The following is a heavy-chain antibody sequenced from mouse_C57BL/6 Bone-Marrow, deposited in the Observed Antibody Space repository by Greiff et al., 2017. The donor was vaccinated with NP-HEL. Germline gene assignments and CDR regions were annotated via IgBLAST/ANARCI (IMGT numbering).Heavy chain of an antibody. V-gene: IGHV1-47*01. CDR2: FHHYNDDT. D-gene: IGHD2-5*01. J-gene: IGHJ2*01. CDR3: ARGAYYSNYYYFDY. CDR1: GYTFTTYP. Sequence: HVLLLQSGAELVKPGASVKMSCTASGYTFTTYPIEWMKQNHGKSLEWIGNFHHYNDDTTYNEKFKVKATLTVEKSSSTVYLELSRLTSDDSAVYYCARGAYYSNYYYFDYWGQGTTLTVSS.